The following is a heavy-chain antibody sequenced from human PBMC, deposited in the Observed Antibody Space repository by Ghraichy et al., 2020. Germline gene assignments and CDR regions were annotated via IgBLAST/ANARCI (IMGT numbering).Heavy chain of an antibody. CDR2: VSLNSGYI. J-gene: IGHJ5*02. CDR1: GFSFDDYA. D-gene: IGHD3-3*01. Sequence: GGSLRLSCAASGFSFDDYAMHWVRQAPGKGLEWVSGVSLNSGYIGYADSVKGRFTISRDNAKNSLYLQMNSLRPEDTALYYCAKATSYHDFFDLWGQGTLVTVSS. V-gene: IGHV3-9*01. CDR3: AKATSYHDFFDL.